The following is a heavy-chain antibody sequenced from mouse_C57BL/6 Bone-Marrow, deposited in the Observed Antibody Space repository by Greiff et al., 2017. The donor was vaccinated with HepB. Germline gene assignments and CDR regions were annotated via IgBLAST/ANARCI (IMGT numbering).Heavy chain of an antibody. Sequence: DVKLQESGPELVKPGASVKISCKASGYSFTGYYMNWVKQSPEKSLEWIGEINPSTGGTTYNQKFKAKATLTVDKSSSTAYMQLKSLTSEDSAVYYCAREDDCDYWGQGTTLTVSS. J-gene: IGHJ2*01. D-gene: IGHD2-4*01. V-gene: IGHV1-42*01. CDR3: AREDDCDY. CDR2: INPSTGGT. CDR1: GYSFTGYY.